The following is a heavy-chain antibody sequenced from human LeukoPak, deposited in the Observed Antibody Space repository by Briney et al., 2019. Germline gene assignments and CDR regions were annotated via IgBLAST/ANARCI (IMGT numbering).Heavy chain of an antibody. V-gene: IGHV3-33*01. D-gene: IGHD6-13*01. CDR1: GFTFSSYG. J-gene: IGHJ4*02. Sequence: GGSLRLSCAASGFTFSSYGMHWVRQAPGKGLEWVAVIWYDGSNKYYADSVKGRFTISRDNSKNTLYLQMNSLRAEDTAVYYCARDSGSGYSSSWYGGQVEYFDYWGQGTLVTVSS. CDR3: ARDSGSGYSSSWYGGQVEYFDY. CDR2: IWYDGSNK.